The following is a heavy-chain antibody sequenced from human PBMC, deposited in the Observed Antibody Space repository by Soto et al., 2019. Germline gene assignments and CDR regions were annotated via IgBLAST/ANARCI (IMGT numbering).Heavy chain of an antibody. CDR1: GGTFSSYA. V-gene: IGHV1-69*13. CDR2: IIPIFGTA. D-gene: IGHD6-13*01. CDR3: ARASGSAAAGRGEFDY. Sequence: SVKVSCKASGGTFSSYAISWVRQAPGQGLEWMGGIIPIFGTANYAQKFQGRVTITADESTSTAYMELSSLRSEDTAVYYCARASGSAAAGRGEFDYWGQGTLVTVSS. J-gene: IGHJ4*02.